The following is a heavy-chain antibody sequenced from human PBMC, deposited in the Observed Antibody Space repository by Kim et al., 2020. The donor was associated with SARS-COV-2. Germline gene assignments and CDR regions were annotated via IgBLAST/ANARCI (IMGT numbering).Heavy chain of an antibody. CDR2: INHSGST. V-gene: IGHV4-34*01. J-gene: IGHJ3*02. CDR3: ARPLTVGATMDAFDI. CDR1: GGSFSGYY. Sequence: SETLSLTCAVYGGSFSGYYWSWIRQPPGKGLEWIGEINHSGSTNYNPSLKSRVTISVDTSKNQFSLKLSSVTAADTAVYYCARPLTVGATMDAFDIWGQGTIVTVSS. D-gene: IGHD1-26*01.